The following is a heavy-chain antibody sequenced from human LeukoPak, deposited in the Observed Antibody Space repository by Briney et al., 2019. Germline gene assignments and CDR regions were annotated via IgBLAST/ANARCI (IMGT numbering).Heavy chain of an antibody. D-gene: IGHD3-9*01. CDR2: IYHSGST. Sequence: SETLSLTCAVSGYSISSGYYWGWIRQPPGKGLEWIGSIYHSGSTYYNPSLKSRVTISVDTSKNQFSLKLSSVTAADTAVYYCASMRPGYDILTGYYVPNWFDPWGQGTLVTVSS. CDR1: GYSISSGYY. V-gene: IGHV4-38-2*01. CDR3: ASMRPGYDILTGYYVPNWFDP. J-gene: IGHJ5*02.